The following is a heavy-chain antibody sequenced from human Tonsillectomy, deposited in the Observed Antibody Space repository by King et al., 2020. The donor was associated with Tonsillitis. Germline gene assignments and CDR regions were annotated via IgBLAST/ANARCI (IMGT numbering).Heavy chain of an antibody. D-gene: IGHD2-21*02. CDR1: GGTFSSYA. J-gene: IGHJ3*02. V-gene: IGHV1-69*01. CDR2: IIPIFGTA. CDR3: AREELAYCGGDCYVLNAFDI. Sequence: QLVQSGAEVKKPGSSVKVSCKASGGTFSSYAISWVRQAPGQGLEWMGGIIPIFGTANYAQKFRGRVTITADESTSTAYMELSSLGSEDTAVYYWAREELAYCGGDCYVLNAFDIWGQGTMVTVSS.